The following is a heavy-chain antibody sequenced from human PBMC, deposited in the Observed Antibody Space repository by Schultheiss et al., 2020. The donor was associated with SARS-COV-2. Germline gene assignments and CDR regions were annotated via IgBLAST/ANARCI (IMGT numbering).Heavy chain of an antibody. J-gene: IGHJ5*02. CDR3: AMTSGGSPNWFDP. D-gene: IGHD3-16*01. CDR1: GFTFSSYS. CDR2: TRNKANSYTT. V-gene: IGHV3-72*01. Sequence: GGSLRLSCAASGFTFSSYSMNWVRQAPGKGLEWVGRTRNKANSYTTEYAASVKGRFTISRDDSKNSLYLQMNSLKTEDTAVYYCAMTSGGSPNWFDPWGQGTLVTVSS.